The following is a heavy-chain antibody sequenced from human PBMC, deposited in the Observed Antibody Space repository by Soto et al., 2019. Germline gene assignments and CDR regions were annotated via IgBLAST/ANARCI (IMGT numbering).Heavy chain of an antibody. CDR2: ISYDGSNK. J-gene: IGHJ4*02. V-gene: IGHV3-30*18. CDR1: GFTFSSYG. CDR3: AKARAQYYDFWSGYPVDY. D-gene: IGHD3-3*01. Sequence: GGSLRLSCAASGFTFSSYGMHWVRQAPGKGLEWVAVISYDGSNKYYADSVKGRFTISRDNSKNTLYLQMNSLRAEDTAVYYCAKARAQYYDFWSGYPVDYWGRGTLVTVSS.